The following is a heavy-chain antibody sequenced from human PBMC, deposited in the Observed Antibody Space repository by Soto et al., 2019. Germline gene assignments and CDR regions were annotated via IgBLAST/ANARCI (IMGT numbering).Heavy chain of an antibody. V-gene: IGHV4-30-4*01. Sequence: PSETLSLTCTVSGGSISSGDYYWSWIRQPPGKGLEWIGYIYYSGSTYYNPSLKSRVTISVDTSKNQFSLKLSSVTAADTAVYYCARAHIVVVTAFTNWFDPWGQGTLVTVS. CDR2: IYYSGST. CDR3: ARAHIVVVTAFTNWFDP. J-gene: IGHJ5*02. D-gene: IGHD2-21*02. CDR1: GGSISSGDYY.